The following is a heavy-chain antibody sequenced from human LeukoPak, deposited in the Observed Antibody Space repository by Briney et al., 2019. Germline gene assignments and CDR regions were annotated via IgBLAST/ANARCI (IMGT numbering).Heavy chain of an antibody. V-gene: IGHV1-2*02. Sequence: ASVKVPCKASGYTFTGYYMHWVRQAPGQGLEWMGWINPNSGGTNYAQKFQGRVTMTRDTSISTAYMELSRLRSDDTAVYYCAREGAQGSSGPDYWGQGTLVTVSS. J-gene: IGHJ4*02. CDR2: INPNSGGT. CDR1: GYTFTGYY. D-gene: IGHD6-19*01. CDR3: AREGAQGSSGPDY.